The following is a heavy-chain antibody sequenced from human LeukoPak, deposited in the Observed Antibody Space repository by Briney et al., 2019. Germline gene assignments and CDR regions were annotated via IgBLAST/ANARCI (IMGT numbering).Heavy chain of an antibody. D-gene: IGHD1/OR15-1a*01. V-gene: IGHV4-31*03. CDR1: GGSISSGGYY. CDR3: AAGPGWNRGYYFDY. CDR2: INHSGTT. J-gene: IGHJ4*02. Sequence: PSETLSLTCTVSGGSISSGGYYWSWIRQHLGKGLEWIGYINHSGTTYYNPSLKSRVTISVDTSKNHFSLMLRSVTAADTAVYYCAAGPGWNRGYYFDYWGQGTLVTVSS.